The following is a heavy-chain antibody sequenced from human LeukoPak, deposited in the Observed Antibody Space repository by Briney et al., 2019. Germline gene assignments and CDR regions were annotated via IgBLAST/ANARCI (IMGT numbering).Heavy chain of an antibody. CDR1: GFSFNKYA. D-gene: IGHD1-26*01. CDR2: VSRTGNYT. V-gene: IGHV3-64D*06. Sequence: GGSLRLSCSASGFSFNKYAVHWVRQAPGKGLEYVSAVSRTGNYTYYADSVKGRFTISRDNSNNTLYLQMSSLRIEDTAIYFCVKGPFTSGNYWGQGTLVTVSS. J-gene: IGHJ4*02. CDR3: VKGPFTSGNY.